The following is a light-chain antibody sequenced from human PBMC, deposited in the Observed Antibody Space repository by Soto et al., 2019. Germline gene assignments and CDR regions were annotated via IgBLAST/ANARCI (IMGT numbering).Light chain of an antibody. V-gene: IGKV3-15*01. Sequence: EIVMTQSPATLSVSPGERATLSCRASQGVSNNLAWYQQKPGQAPRLLIYSASTRATGIPARFGGSGSGTEFTLTISSLQSEDFAVYYCQQYNYWPSWTFGQGTKVEIK. CDR3: QQYNYWPSWT. CDR2: SAS. J-gene: IGKJ1*01. CDR1: QGVSNN.